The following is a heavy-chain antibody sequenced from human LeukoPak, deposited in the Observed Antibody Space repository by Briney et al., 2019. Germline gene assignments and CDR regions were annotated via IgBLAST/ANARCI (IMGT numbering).Heavy chain of an antibody. V-gene: IGHV5-51*01. CDR3: ARGVTSAVFDM. D-gene: IGHD2-21*02. J-gene: IGHJ3*02. CDR1: GYSFTNYW. Sequence: GGPLQISCKGSGYSFTNYWIAWVRQMPGKGLEWMGTIYPGDSDTRYSPSFQGQVTISADKSIRTAYLQWSSLKASDTAMYYCARGVTSAVFDMWGQGTMVTVSS. CDR2: IYPGDSDT.